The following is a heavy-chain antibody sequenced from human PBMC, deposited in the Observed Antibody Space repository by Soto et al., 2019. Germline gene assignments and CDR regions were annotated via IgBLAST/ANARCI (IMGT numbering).Heavy chain of an antibody. J-gene: IGHJ4*02. CDR3: ARIGVSSGHESPDFDS. Sequence: QVQLVQSGAEVKKPGASVKVSCKASGYTFNFHGITWVRQAPGQGLEWMGWISGFNGNTNYAADLQGRVTMTTDTSTSTAYMELRGLRSDDTAVYYCARIGVSSGHESPDFDSWGQGTLVTVSS. V-gene: IGHV1-18*01. D-gene: IGHD3-16*01. CDR2: ISGFNGNT. CDR1: GYTFNFHG.